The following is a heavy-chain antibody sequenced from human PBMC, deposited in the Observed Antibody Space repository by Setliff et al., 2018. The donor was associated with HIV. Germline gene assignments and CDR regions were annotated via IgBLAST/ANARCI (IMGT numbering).Heavy chain of an antibody. CDR3: AREYYDFWSGYSDAFHI. V-gene: IGHV1-18*01. CDR2: ISAYNGNT. CDR1: GYTLTSYG. J-gene: IGHJ3*02. Sequence: ASVKVSCKASGYTLTSYGNSWVRQAPGQGLEWMGCISAYNGNTNYAQTLQGRVTMTTDTSTSTAYMELRSLRSDDTAVYYCAREYYDFWSGYSDAFHIWGQGTMVTVSS. D-gene: IGHD3-3*01.